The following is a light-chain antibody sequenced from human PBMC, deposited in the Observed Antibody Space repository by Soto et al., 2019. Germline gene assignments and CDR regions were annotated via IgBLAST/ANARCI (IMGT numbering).Light chain of an antibody. V-gene: IGKV3-20*01. Sequence: EIVLTQSPGTLSLSPGDRATLSCRASQSVSNNYLAWYQQKPGQAPRLLIYGASSRATGIPDRFSGSGSGTDFTLTINRLEPEDFAVYYCQQDGSSPLTFGGGTKVEIK. CDR1: QSVSNNY. CDR3: QQDGSSPLT. CDR2: GAS. J-gene: IGKJ4*01.